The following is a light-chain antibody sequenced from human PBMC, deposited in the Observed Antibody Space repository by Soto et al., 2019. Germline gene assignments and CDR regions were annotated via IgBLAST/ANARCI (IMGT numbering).Light chain of an antibody. V-gene: IGKV1-39*01. CDR2: AAS. CDR3: QQSYSTVT. CDR1: QSISSY. Sequence: DIQMTQSPSSLSASVGDRVTITCRASQSISSYLNWYQQKPGKAPKLLIYAASSLQSVVPSRFSGSGSGTEFTLTISSLQPDDFATYYCQQSYSTVTFGQGTRLEIK. J-gene: IGKJ5*01.